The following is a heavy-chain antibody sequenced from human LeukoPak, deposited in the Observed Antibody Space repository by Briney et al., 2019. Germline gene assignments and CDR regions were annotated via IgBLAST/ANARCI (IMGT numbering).Heavy chain of an antibody. CDR1: GGSFSGYY. CDR3: ARDKGANLNAFDI. V-gene: IGHV4-34*01. CDR2: INHSGST. J-gene: IGHJ3*02. D-gene: IGHD1-26*01. Sequence: PSETLSLTCAVYGGSFSGYYWSWIRQPPGKGLEWIGEINHSGSTNYNPSLESRVTISVDTSKNQFSLKLSSVTAADTAVYYCARDKGANLNAFDIWGQGTMVTVSS.